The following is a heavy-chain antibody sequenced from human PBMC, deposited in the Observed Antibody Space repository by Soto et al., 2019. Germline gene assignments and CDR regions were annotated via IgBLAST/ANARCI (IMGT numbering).Heavy chain of an antibody. D-gene: IGHD3-22*01. CDR1: GGSISSYY. V-gene: IGHV4-59*01. CDR3: ARGIYDSSGYYTRVFDY. Sequence: QVQLQESGPGLVKPSETLSLTCTVSGGSISSYYWSWIRQPPGKGLEWIGYVHYTGSTNYNSPLQSRVTISVDTSKNQFSLKLSSVTAADTAVYYCARGIYDSSGYYTRVFDYWGPGTLVTVSS. J-gene: IGHJ4*02. CDR2: VHYTGST.